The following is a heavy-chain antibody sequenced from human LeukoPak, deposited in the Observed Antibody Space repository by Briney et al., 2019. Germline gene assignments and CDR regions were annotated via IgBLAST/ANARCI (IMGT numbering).Heavy chain of an antibody. D-gene: IGHD2-15*01. CDR3: ARGPSDIVVVVAAQHNWFDP. V-gene: IGHV1-69*06. CDR1: GGTFSSYA. Sequence: ASVKVSCKASGGTFSSYAISWVRQAPGQGLEWMGGIIPIFGTANYAQKFQGRVTITADKSTSTAYMELSSLRSEDTAVYYCARGPSDIVVVVAAQHNWFDPWGQGTLVTVSS. CDR2: IIPIFGTA. J-gene: IGHJ5*02.